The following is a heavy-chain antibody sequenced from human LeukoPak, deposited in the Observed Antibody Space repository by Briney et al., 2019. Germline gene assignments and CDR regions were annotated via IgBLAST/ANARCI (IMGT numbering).Heavy chain of an antibody. V-gene: IGHV1-2*02. J-gene: IGHJ6*03. CDR3: ARPRDYGDYGDHYYYMDV. D-gene: IGHD4-17*01. Sequence: ASVKVSCKASGYTFTRYYMHWVRQAPGQGLEWMGWINPNSGGTNYAQKFQGRVTMTRDTSISTAYMELSRLRSDDTAVYYCARPRDYGDYGDHYYYMDVWGKGTTVTVSS. CDR2: INPNSGGT. CDR1: GYTFTRYY.